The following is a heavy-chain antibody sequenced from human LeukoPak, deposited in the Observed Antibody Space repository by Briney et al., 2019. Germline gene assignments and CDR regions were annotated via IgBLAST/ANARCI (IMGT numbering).Heavy chain of an antibody. CDR3: ARALRQQLVTGWFDP. V-gene: IGHV4-59*01. D-gene: IGHD6-13*01. Sequence: TPSETLSLTCSVSGDSINSYYRSWIRQPPGKGLEWIGYIYHSGSTNSNPSLKSRVTISVDTSKNQFSLRLTSVTAADTAVYYCARALRQQLVTGWFDPWGQGTLVTVSS. CDR2: IYHSGST. CDR1: GDSINSYY. J-gene: IGHJ5*02.